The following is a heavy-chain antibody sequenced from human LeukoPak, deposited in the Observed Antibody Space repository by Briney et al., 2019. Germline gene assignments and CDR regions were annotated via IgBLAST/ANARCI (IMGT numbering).Heavy chain of an antibody. Sequence: ASVKVSCKACGYTFTSYYMHWVRQAPGQGLEWMGIINPSGGSTSYAQKFQGRVTMTRDTSTSTVYMELSSLRSEDTAVYYCARVGIVGATTNYWGQGTLVTVSS. CDR2: INPSGGST. CDR1: GYTFTSYY. CDR3: ARVGIVGATTNY. D-gene: IGHD1-26*01. V-gene: IGHV1-46*01. J-gene: IGHJ4*02.